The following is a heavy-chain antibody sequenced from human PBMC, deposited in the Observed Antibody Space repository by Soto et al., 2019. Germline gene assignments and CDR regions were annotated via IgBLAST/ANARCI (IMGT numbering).Heavy chain of an antibody. Sequence: EVQLLESGGGLVQPGGSLRLSCAASGFTFSSYAMSWVRQAPGKGLEWVSGISGSGGSTYYADSVKGRFTISRDDSKNTLYLQMNSLRAEDTAIYYCAQERQQLVRGYFDYWGQGTLVTVSS. CDR2: ISGSGGST. V-gene: IGHV3-23*01. D-gene: IGHD6-13*01. CDR1: GFTFSSYA. CDR3: AQERQQLVRGYFDY. J-gene: IGHJ4*02.